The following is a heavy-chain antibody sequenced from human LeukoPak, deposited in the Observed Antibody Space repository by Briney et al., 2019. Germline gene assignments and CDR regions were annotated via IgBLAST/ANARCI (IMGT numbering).Heavy chain of an antibody. CDR2: ISYNGSNK. D-gene: IGHD1-26*01. J-gene: IGHJ4*02. CDR3: AKEGSNGDFDY. V-gene: IGHV3-30*18. CDR1: GFTFSSYD. Sequence: GRSLRLSCAASGFTFSSYDMHWVRQAPGKGLEWVTVISYNGSNKYYGDSVKGRFTISRDNSKNTLYLKMNSLRAEDTAVYYCAKEGSNGDFDYWGQGTLVTVSS.